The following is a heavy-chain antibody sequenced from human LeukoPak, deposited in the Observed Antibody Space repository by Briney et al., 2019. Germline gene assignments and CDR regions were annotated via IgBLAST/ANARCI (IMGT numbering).Heavy chain of an antibody. CDR3: AKSGARITMIVVPYFDY. CDR2: IYSGGST. CDR1: GFTVSSNY. J-gene: IGHJ4*02. V-gene: IGHV3-66*01. Sequence: GGSLRLSCAASGFTVSSNYMSWVRQAPGKGLEWVSVIYSGGSTYYADSVKGRFTISRDNSKNTLYLQMNSLRAEDTAVYYCAKSGARITMIVVPYFDYWGQGTLVTVSS. D-gene: IGHD3-22*01.